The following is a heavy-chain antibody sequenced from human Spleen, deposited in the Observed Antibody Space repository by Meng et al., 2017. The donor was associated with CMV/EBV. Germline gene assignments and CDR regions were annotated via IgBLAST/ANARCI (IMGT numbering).Heavy chain of an antibody. CDR1: GFTFGDYA. CDR3: ARPTYSGYDLYYFDY. Sequence: GGSLRLSCTASGFTFGDYAMNWVRQAPGKGLEWVAVISYDGSNKSYADSVKGRFTISRDNSKNTLYLQMNSLRAEDTAVYYCARPTYSGYDLYYFDYWGQGTLVTVSS. J-gene: IGHJ4*02. CDR2: ISYDGSNK. V-gene: IGHV3-30-3*01. D-gene: IGHD5-12*01.